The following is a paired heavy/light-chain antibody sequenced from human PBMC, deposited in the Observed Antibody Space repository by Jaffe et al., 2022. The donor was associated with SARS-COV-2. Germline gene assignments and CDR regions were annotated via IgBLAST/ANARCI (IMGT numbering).Heavy chain of an antibody. Sequence: EVQLVESGGNLVQPGGSLRLSCAASGFIFSSYAMSWVRQAPGKGLEWVSIISGDGGATFYTDSVKGRFTVSRDNSKNTLYLEMNTLRAEDTAVYYCAKGVLLVAPATRSLDHWGQGTLVTVSS. CDR1: GFIFSSYA. V-gene: IGHV3-23*04. J-gene: IGHJ4*02. D-gene: IGHD2-2*01. CDR2: ISGDGGAT. CDR3: AKGVLLVAPATRSLDH.
Light chain of an antibody. J-gene: IGKJ4*01. Sequence: DIQLTQSPSFLSASVGGRVTITCRASQGISNSLAWYRQKPGKAPELLIYAASTLQSGVPSRFSGSGSATEFTLTISSLQPEDFATYYCQQVNSYPLTFGGGTKVEIK. CDR1: QGISNS. CDR2: AAS. V-gene: IGKV1-9*01. CDR3: QQVNSYPLT.